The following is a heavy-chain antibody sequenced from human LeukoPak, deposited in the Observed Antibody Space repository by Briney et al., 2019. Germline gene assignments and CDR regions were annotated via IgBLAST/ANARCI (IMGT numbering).Heavy chain of an antibody. Sequence: ASVKVSCKASGYTFTGYYMHWVRQAPGQGLEWMGWINPNSGGTNYAQKFQGRVTMTRDTSISTAYMELSRLRSDDTAVYYCARGRWIQLWSATNYYFDYWGQGTLVTVSS. V-gene: IGHV1-2*02. CDR3: ARGRWIQLWSATNYYFDY. D-gene: IGHD5-18*01. CDR2: INPNSGGT. J-gene: IGHJ4*02. CDR1: GYTFTGYY.